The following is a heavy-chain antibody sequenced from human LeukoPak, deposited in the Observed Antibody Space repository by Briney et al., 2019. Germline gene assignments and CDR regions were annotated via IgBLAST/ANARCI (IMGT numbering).Heavy chain of an antibody. Sequence: EASVKVSCKASGYTFTGYYMHWVRQAPGQGLGWMGWINPNSGGTNYAQKFQGRVTVTRDTSISTAYMQLSRLRSDDTAVYYCARDEMDYYGSGSYYYDYWGQGTLVTVSS. CDR1: GYTFTGYY. V-gene: IGHV1-2*02. CDR3: ARDEMDYYGSGSYYYDY. D-gene: IGHD3-10*01. J-gene: IGHJ4*02. CDR2: INPNSGGT.